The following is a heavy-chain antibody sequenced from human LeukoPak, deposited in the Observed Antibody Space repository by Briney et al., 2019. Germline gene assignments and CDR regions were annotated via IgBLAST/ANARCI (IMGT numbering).Heavy chain of an antibody. D-gene: IGHD3-22*01. Sequence: GESLKISCKGSGYRFNAYWIAWVRQMPGKGLEWMGIIYPDDSDTRYSPSFQGQVTISADKSVRTAYLQWSSLKTSDTAMYYCARPNITSYYDSRGYDAFDVWGQGTMVTVSS. J-gene: IGHJ3*01. CDR1: GYRFNAYW. CDR3: ARPNITSYYDSRGYDAFDV. V-gene: IGHV5-51*01. CDR2: IYPDDSDT.